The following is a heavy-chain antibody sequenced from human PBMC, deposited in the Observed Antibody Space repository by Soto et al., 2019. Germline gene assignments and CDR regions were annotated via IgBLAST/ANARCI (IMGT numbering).Heavy chain of an antibody. CDR1: GYSFATSG. D-gene: IGHD3-22*01. Sequence: QVKLVQSGTEVKQPGASMKVSCKASGYSFATSGISWVRQAPGQGLEWMGWISAYNGNTNYDQKLQDRVTMTTDTSTRTAYLELRNLRSDDTAVYYCARAGQYYDSSGYANWGQGTLVTVSS. CDR3: ARAGQYYDSSGYAN. CDR2: ISAYNGNT. V-gene: IGHV1-18*01. J-gene: IGHJ4*02.